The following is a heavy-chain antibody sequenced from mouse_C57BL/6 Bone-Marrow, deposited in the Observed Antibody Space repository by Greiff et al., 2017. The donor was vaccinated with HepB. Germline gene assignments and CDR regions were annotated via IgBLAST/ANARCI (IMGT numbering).Heavy chain of an antibody. CDR2: IRSKSNNYAT. J-gene: IGHJ4*01. CDR1: GFSFNTYA. V-gene: IGHV10-1*01. D-gene: IGHD1-1*01. Sequence: EVMLVESGGGLVQPKGSLKLSCAASGFSFNTYAMNWVRQAPGKGLEWVARIRSKSNNYATYYADSVKDRCTISRDDSESMLYMQMNNLKTEDTAMYYSVRQETPFIATVVEDYAMDDWGQGTSVTVSS. CDR3: VRQETPFIATVVEDYAMDD.